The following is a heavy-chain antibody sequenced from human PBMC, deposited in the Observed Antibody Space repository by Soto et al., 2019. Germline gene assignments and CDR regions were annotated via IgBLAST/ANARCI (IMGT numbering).Heavy chain of an antibody. CDR3: AKTITPDSGDSRGRGASVDY. CDR2: ISSDGKSE. Sequence: QVQLVESGGGVVQPGRSLRLSCAASGFTFSTYGMHWVRQPPGKGLEWVAVISSDGKSEHYADPVKGRFSISRDNSKNPLSLQMNSLRVEDTAVYYCAKTITPDSGDSRGRGASVDYWGQGTLVTVSS. V-gene: IGHV3-30*18. J-gene: IGHJ4*02. D-gene: IGHD3-22*01. CDR1: GFTFSTYG.